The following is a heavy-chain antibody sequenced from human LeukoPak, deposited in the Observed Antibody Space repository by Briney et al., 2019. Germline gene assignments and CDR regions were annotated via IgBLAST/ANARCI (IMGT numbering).Heavy chain of an antibody. V-gene: IGHV4-39*01. CDR2: IYYSGST. CDR1: GGSISSSSYY. J-gene: IGHJ4*02. Sequence: PSETLSLTCTVSGGSISSSSYYWGWIRQPPGKGLEWIGSIYYSGSTYYNPSLKSRVTISVDTSKNQFSLKLSSVTAADTAVYYCARHQIAAGLYYLDYWGQGTLVTVSS. CDR3: ARHQIAAGLYYLDY. D-gene: IGHD6-13*01.